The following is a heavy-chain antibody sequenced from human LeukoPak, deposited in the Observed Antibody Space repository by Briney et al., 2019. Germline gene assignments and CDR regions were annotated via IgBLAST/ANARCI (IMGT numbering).Heavy chain of an antibody. J-gene: IGHJ6*02. CDR2: IWYDGSHK. CDR1: GFTFSSYG. Sequence: GGSLRLSCAASGFTFSSYGMHWVRQAPGKGLEWVAVIWYDGSHKYHADSVKGRITVSRDNSKNTVYLQMNSLRAEDTAVYYCVRDRIYDFIKNTDDYHYGMDVWGQGTTVTVSS. V-gene: IGHV3-33*01. D-gene: IGHD3-3*01. CDR3: VRDRIYDFIKNTDDYHYGMDV.